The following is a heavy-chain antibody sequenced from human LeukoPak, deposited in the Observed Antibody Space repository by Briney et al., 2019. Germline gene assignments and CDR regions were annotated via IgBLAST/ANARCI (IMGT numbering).Heavy chain of an antibody. D-gene: IGHD5-18*01. CDR3: AKDIWGYDYGNFDY. Sequence: GGSLRLSCAASGFTFDDYAMHWVRQAPGKGLEWVSLISWDGGSTYYADSVKGRFTISRDDSKNSLYLQMNSLRTEDTALYYCAKDIWGYDYGNFDYWGQGTLVTVSS. CDR2: ISWDGGST. CDR1: GFTFDDYA. J-gene: IGHJ4*02. V-gene: IGHV3-43*01.